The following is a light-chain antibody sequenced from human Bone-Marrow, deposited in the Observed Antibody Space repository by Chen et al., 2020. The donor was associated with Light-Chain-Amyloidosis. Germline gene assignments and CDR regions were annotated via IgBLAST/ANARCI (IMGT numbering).Light chain of an antibody. V-gene: IGKV3-11*01. CDR2: DAS. CDR1: QSVRNY. Sequence: EIVFTQSPPTLSLSPGVRATLSCRASQSVRNYLAWYQQKPGQAPRLLIYDASTRATGIPARFSGSGSGTDFTLTINSLEPEDFEVYYCQQRSSWPITFGPGTRVDIK. CDR3: QQRSSWPIT. J-gene: IGKJ3*01.